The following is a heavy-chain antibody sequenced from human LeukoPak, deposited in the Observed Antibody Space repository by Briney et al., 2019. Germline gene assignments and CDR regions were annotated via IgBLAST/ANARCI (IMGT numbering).Heavy chain of an antibody. CDR2: IWFDGSYK. Sequence: GRSLRLSCTASGFTFRNYSMHWVRQSPGQGLEWISMIWFDGSYKYYADSVKGRFTVSRDNSRNTLNLQMDSLRIDDTALYYCARNGDMAGTRWLDSWGQGTQVTVSS. V-gene: IGHV3-33*01. D-gene: IGHD1-7*01. CDR1: GFTFRNYS. J-gene: IGHJ5*01. CDR3: ARNGDMAGTRWLDS.